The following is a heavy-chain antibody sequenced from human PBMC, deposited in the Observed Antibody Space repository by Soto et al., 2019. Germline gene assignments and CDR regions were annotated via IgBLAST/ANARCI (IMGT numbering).Heavy chain of an antibody. J-gene: IGHJ4*02. CDR3: AHRRSGYFAS. CDR2: IYWDDDK. CDR1: GFSLSTSGVG. V-gene: IGHV2-5*02. Sequence: GPTLVNPTQTLTLTCTFSGFSLSTSGVGVGWIRQPPGKALEWLALIYWDDDKRYSPSLKRGLTITKDASKNQVVLTMTNVDPVDTATYYCAHRRSGYFASWGQGTLVTVSS.